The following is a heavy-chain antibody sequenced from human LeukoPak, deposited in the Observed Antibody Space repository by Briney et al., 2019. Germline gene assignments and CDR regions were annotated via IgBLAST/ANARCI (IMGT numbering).Heavy chain of an antibody. D-gene: IGHD3-22*01. V-gene: IGHV3-23*01. CDR2: ISGSGGST. Sequence: GGSLRLSCAASGFTFSSYAMSWVRQVPGKGLEWVSAISGSGGSTYYADSVKGRFTISRDNSKNTLYLQMNSLRAEDTAVYFCAKTPGRSSYYPHWGQGTLVTVSS. CDR1: GFTFSSYA. J-gene: IGHJ4*02. CDR3: AKTPGRSSYYPH.